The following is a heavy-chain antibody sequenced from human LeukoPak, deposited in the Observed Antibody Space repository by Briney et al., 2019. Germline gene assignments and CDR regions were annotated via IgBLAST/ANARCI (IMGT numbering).Heavy chain of an antibody. CDR2: INSDGSST. CDR3: ARATPGRYFDY. Sequence: QPGGSLRLSCAASGFTFSSYWMYWVRHAPGKGLVGVSRINSDGSSTTYADSVKGRFTISRDNAKNTLYLQMNSLRAEDTAVYYCARATPGRYFDYWGQGTLVTVSS. J-gene: IGHJ4*02. V-gene: IGHV3-74*01. CDR1: GFTFSSYW. D-gene: IGHD3-16*02.